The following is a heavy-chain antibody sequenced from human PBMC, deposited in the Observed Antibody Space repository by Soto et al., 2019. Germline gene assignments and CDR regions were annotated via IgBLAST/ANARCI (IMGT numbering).Heavy chain of an antibody. D-gene: IGHD2-21*01. CDR2: IYFTGST. V-gene: IGHV4-59*01. Sequence: SETLSLTCTVSGGSINSYYWTWIRQPPGKELEWIGYIYFTGSTNYNPSLKSRVTISVDASKNQSSLKLSSVTAADTAVYYCARGGYCDYLDYWGQGTLVTVSS. CDR1: GGSINSYY. CDR3: ARGGYCDYLDY. J-gene: IGHJ4*02.